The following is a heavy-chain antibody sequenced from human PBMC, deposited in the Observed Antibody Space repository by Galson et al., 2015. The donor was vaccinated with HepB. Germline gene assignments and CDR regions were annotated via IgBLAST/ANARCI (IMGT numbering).Heavy chain of an antibody. V-gene: IGHV1-46*04. D-gene: IGHD3-3*01. J-gene: IGHJ4*02. Sequence: SVKVSCKASGYTFTSYYMHWVRQAPGQGLEWMGIINPSGGSTSYAQKLQGRVTMTRDTSTSTVYMELSSLRSEDTAVYYCAREEFGVGAFDYWGQGTLVTVSS. CDR2: INPSGGST. CDR3: AREEFGVGAFDY. CDR1: GYTFTSYY.